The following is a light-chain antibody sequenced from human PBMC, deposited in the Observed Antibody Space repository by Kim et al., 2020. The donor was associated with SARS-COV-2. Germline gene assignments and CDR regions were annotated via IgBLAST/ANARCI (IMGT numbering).Light chain of an antibody. J-gene: IGKJ4*01. CDR2: GAS. CDR1: QSMSSN. V-gene: IGKV3D-15*01. Sequence: YPNERAPTTGRASQSMSSNLAWYQHKPGQAPRLLSYGASTRAPGIPARFSGSGSGAEFTLTISSLQSEDFAVYYCQQYNNWPPLTFGGGTKVDIK. CDR3: QQYNNWPPLT.